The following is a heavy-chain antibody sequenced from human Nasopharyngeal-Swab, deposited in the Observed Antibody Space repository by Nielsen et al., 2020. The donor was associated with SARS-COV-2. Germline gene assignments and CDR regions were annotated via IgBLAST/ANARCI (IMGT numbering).Heavy chain of an antibody. CDR3: ARERGGGYGDY. J-gene: IGHJ4*02. V-gene: IGHV3-48*04. D-gene: IGHD5-12*01. CDR2: ITSGNSV. Sequence: GESLKISCATSGFTFSPYTMTWVRQAPGKGLQWISYITSGNSVQYEDSVRGRFTISRDNAKNSLDLQMNSLTAEDTAVYYCARERGGGYGDYWGQGTLVTVSS. CDR1: GFTFSPYT.